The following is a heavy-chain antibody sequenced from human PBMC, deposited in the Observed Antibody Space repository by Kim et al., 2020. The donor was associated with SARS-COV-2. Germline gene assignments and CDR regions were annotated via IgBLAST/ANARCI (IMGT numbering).Heavy chain of an antibody. V-gene: IGHV3-48*02. D-gene: IGHD6-13*01. CDR3: ARDYRGSSWFDP. J-gene: IGHJ5*02. Sequence: YYADSVKGRFTISRDNAKNSLYLQMNSLRDEDTAVYYCARDYRGSSWFDPWGQGTLVTVSS.